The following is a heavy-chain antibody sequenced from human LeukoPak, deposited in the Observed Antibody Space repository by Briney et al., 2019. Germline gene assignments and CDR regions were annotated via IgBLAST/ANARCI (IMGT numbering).Heavy chain of an antibody. Sequence: SETLSHTCTVSGGSISSGSYYWSWIRQPAGKGLEWIGRIYTSGSTNYNPSLKSRVTMSVDTSKNQFSLKLSSVTAADTAVYYCARGRSQWLEQDAFDIWGQGTMVTVSS. CDR3: ARGRSQWLEQDAFDI. J-gene: IGHJ3*02. CDR1: GGSISSGSYY. V-gene: IGHV4-61*02. D-gene: IGHD6-19*01. CDR2: IYTSGST.